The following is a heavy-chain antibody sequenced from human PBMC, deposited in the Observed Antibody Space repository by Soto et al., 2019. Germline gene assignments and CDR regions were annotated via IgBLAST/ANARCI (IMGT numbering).Heavy chain of an antibody. CDR1: GFSFNTYW. D-gene: IGHD5-12*01. Sequence: EVHLVESGGTLVQPGGSLRLSCAASGFSFNTYWMHWVRQAPGKGLVWVSRINSDGTKTTYADSVKGRFTTSRDNAKNTVYLQMNSLRAEDTAVYYCATVATNSYDWFDPWGQGHLVTVSS. CDR3: ATVATNSYDWFDP. CDR2: INSDGTKT. V-gene: IGHV3-74*01. J-gene: IGHJ5*02.